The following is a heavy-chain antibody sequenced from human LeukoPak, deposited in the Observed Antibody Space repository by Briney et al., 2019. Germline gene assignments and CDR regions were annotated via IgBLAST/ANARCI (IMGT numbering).Heavy chain of an antibody. CDR1: GFTFSSYA. J-gene: IGHJ4*02. V-gene: IGHV3-30-3*01. CDR3: ARDFRVSY. CDR2: ISYDGSNK. Sequence: PGGSLRLSCAASGFTFSSYAMHWVRQAPGKGLEWVAVISYDGSNKYYADSVKGRFTISRDNSKNTLYLQMNSLRAEDTAVYYCARDFRVSYWGQGTLVTVSS.